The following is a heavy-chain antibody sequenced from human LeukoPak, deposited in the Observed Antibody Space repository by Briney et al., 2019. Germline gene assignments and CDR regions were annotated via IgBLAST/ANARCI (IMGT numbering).Heavy chain of an antibody. Sequence: GGSLRLSCAASGFTFSSYAMHWVRQAPGKGLEWVAVISYDGSNKYYADSVKGRFTISRDNSKNTLYLQMNSLRAEDTAVYYCAKLHSLYNWNDVAFDIWGQGTMVTVSS. D-gene: IGHD1-1*01. CDR3: AKLHSLYNWNDVAFDI. V-gene: IGHV3-30-3*02. CDR2: ISYDGSNK. J-gene: IGHJ3*02. CDR1: GFTFSSYA.